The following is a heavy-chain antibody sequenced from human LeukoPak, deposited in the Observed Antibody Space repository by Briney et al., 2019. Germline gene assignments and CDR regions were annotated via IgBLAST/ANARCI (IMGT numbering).Heavy chain of an antibody. D-gene: IGHD6-13*01. CDR1: GYTFTSYD. CDR3: ARDLLHSSSWYFDY. J-gene: IGHJ4*02. CDR2: MNPNSGNT. Sequence: ASVKVSCKASGYTFTSYDINWVRQATGQGLEWMGWMNPNSGNTGYAQKFQGRVTMTRNTSISTAYMELSSLRSDDTAVYYCARDLLHSSSWYFDYWGQGTLVTVSS. V-gene: IGHV1-8*01.